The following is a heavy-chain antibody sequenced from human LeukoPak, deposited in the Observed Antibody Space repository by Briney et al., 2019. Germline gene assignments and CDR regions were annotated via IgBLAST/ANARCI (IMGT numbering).Heavy chain of an antibody. D-gene: IGHD4-23*01. J-gene: IGHJ4*02. CDR3: ARGRIGNSLDY. Sequence: SETLSLTCTVSGGSISNYYWSWIRQPPGKRLEWIGHIYYSGNTSYKPSLRSRVNISVDMSKNQFSLKLSSVTAADTAVYYCARGRIGNSLDYWGQGTLVTVSS. CDR1: GGSISNYY. V-gene: IGHV4-59*12. CDR2: IYYSGNT.